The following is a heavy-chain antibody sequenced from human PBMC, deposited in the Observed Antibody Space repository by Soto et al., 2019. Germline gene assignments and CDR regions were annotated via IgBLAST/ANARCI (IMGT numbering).Heavy chain of an antibody. Sequence: QVQLQESGPGLVKPSETLSLTCSVSGGSISSNYWSWIRQPPGKGLEWIGYIYYSGSTNYNPSLKSRVTISADTSKNQFSLKLSTVTAADTAVYYCARDPYNSSHGSFRGGYGMDVWGQGTTVTVSS. V-gene: IGHV4-59*01. CDR3: ARDPYNSSHGSFRGGYGMDV. D-gene: IGHD6-13*01. J-gene: IGHJ6*02. CDR2: IYYSGST. CDR1: GGSISSNY.